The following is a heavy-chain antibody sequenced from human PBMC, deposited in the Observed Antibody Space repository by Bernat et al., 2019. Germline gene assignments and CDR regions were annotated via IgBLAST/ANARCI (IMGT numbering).Heavy chain of an antibody. CDR3: ERMSYSSSSYYFDY. V-gene: IGHV2-70*04. Sequence: QVTLKESGPALVKPTQTLTLTCTFSGFSLTTSGMRVSWIRQPPGKALEWLARIDWDDDKFYSTSLKTRLTISKDTSKNQVVLTMTNMDPVDTATYYCERMSYSSSSYYFDYRGQGTLVTVSS. CDR2: IDWDDDK. J-gene: IGHJ4*02. CDR1: GFSLTTSGMR. D-gene: IGHD6-6*01.